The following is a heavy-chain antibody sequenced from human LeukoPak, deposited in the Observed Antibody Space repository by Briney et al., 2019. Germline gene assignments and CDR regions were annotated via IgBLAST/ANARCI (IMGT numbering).Heavy chain of an antibody. CDR3: ASFPDCSSTSCFGG. J-gene: IGHJ4*02. D-gene: IGHD2-2*01. V-gene: IGHV3-48*03. CDR2: ISSSGSTI. Sequence: GGSLRLSCAASGFTLSSYEMNWVRQAPGKGLEWVSYISSSGSTIYYADSVKGRFTISRDNAKNSLYLQMNSLRAEDTAVYYCASFPDCSSTSCFGGWGQGTLVTVSS. CDR1: GFTLSSYE.